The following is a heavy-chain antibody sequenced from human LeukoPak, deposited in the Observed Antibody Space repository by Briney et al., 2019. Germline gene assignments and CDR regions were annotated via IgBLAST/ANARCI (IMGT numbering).Heavy chain of an antibody. V-gene: IGHV3-11*04. CDR3: ASGRAAGVDY. Sequence: SWIRQAPGKGLEWVSYISSSGSTIYYADSVKGRFTISRDNAKNSLYLQMNSLRAEDTAVYYCASGRAAGVDYWGQGTLVTVSS. D-gene: IGHD6-13*01. CDR2: ISSSGSTI. J-gene: IGHJ4*02.